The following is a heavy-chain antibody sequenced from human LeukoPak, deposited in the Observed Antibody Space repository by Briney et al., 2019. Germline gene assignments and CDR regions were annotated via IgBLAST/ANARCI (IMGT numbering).Heavy chain of an antibody. CDR3: VRVEKEFGPRGAYFDY. CDR1: GFTVSSNY. J-gene: IGHJ4*02. D-gene: IGHD3-10*01. Sequence: GGSLRLSCAASGFTVSSNYISWVRQAPGKGLEWVSLIYSGGTTHYADSVKGRFTLSRDNSKNTLYLQMNSLRAEDTAVYYCVRVEKEFGPRGAYFDYWGQGTLVTVSS. V-gene: IGHV3-53*01. CDR2: IYSGGTT.